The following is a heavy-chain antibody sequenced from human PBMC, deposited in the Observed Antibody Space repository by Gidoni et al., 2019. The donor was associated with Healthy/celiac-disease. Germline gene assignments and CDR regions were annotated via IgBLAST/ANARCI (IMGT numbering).Heavy chain of an antibody. D-gene: IGHD3-3*01. V-gene: IGHV3-23*01. CDR3: AKDLVRFLEWLFPPPLLDY. CDR1: GFPFSSYA. Sequence: EVQLLESGGGLVQPGGSLRLSCAASGFPFSSYAMSWVRPAPGKGLEWVSAISGSGGSTYYADSVKGRFTISRDNSKNTLYLQMNSLRAEDTAVYYCAKDLVRFLEWLFPPPLLDYWGQGTLVTVSS. J-gene: IGHJ4*02. CDR2: ISGSGGST.